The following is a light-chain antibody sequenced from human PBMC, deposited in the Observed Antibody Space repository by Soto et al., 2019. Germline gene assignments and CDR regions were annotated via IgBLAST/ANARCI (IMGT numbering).Light chain of an antibody. J-gene: IGKJ4*01. CDR1: QGISSY. V-gene: IGKV1-9*01. CDR3: QQYNSYSPLT. Sequence: IQFTPSPSSLFASVGDRVPIPCLASQGISSYLAWYQQKPGKAPKLLIYAASTLQSGVPSRFSGSGSGTDFTLTISSLQPDDFATYYCQQYNSYSPLTFGGGIKVDIK. CDR2: AAS.